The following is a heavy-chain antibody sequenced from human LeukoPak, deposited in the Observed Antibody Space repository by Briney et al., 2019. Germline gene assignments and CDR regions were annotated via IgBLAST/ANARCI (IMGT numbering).Heavy chain of an antibody. D-gene: IGHD3-22*01. J-gene: IGHJ3*02. CDR2: IYYSGST. Sequence: SEALSLTCTVSGGSISSGDYYWSWIRQPPGKGLEWIGYIYYSGSTYYNPSLKSRVTISVDTSKNQFSLKLSSVTAADTAVYYCARDRPLTYYYDSSGYSDAFDIWGQGTMVTVSS. CDR1: GGSISSGDYY. CDR3: ARDRPLTYYYDSSGYSDAFDI. V-gene: IGHV4-30-4*08.